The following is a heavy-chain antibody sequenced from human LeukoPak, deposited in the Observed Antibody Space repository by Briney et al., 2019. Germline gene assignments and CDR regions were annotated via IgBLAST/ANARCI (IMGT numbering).Heavy chain of an antibody. J-gene: IGHJ4*02. V-gene: IGHV1-18*01. CDR1: GYTFISYG. CDR2: INPYSGDT. CDR3: ARVGDNTAYDY. D-gene: IGHD3-3*01. Sequence: ASVKVSCKASGYTFISYGISWVRQAPGQGLEWMGWINPYSGDTIYAQKFQGRVTMTRDTSIRTAYMELSSLRSDDTAVYYCARVGDNTAYDYWGQGTLVTVSS.